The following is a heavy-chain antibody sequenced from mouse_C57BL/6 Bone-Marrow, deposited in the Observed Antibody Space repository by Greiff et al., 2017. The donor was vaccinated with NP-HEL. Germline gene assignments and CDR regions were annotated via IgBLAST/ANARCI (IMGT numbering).Heavy chain of an antibody. CDR3: ARRDTTEGYAMDY. V-gene: IGHV1-7*01. D-gene: IGHD1-1*01. CDR2: INPSSGYT. J-gene: IGHJ4*01. CDR1: GYTFTSYW. Sequence: VQLQESGAELAKPGASVKLSCKASGYTFTSYWMHWVKQRPGQGLEWIGYINPSSGYTKYNQKFKDKATLTADKSSSTAYMQLSSLTYEDSAVYYCARRDTTEGYAMDYWGQGTSVTVSS.